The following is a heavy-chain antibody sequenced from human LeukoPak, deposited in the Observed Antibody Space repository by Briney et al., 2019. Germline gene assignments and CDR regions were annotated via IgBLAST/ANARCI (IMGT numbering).Heavy chain of an antibody. D-gene: IGHD5-24*01. J-gene: IGHJ4*02. Sequence: SETLSLTCTVSGGSLSSYYWNWIRQPAGKGLEWIGRIYTSGSTNYNPSLKSRVFISVDTSQNQFSLRLSSVTAADTAVYYCARASMRRRDGYNRHYEIDYWGQGTLVTVS. CDR1: GGSLSSYY. CDR3: ARASMRRRDGYNRHYEIDY. CDR2: IYTSGST. V-gene: IGHV4-4*07.